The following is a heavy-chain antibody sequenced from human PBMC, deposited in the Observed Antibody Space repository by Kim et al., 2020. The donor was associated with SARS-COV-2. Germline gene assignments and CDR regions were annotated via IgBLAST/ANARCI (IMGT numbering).Heavy chain of an antibody. D-gene: IGHD6-25*01. V-gene: IGHV3-30*04. CDR3: ARDARGMAALDY. Sequence: GGSLRLSCAASGFTFSSYAMHWVRQAPGKGLEWVAVISYDGSNKYYVDSVKGRFTISRDNSKNTLYLQMNSLRAEDTAVYYCARDARGMAALDYWGQGTLVTVSS. CDR1: GFTFSSYA. J-gene: IGHJ4*02. CDR2: ISYDGSNK.